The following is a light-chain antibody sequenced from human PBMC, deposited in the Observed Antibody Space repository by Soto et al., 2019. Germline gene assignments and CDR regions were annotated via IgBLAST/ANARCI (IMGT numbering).Light chain of an antibody. Sequence: DIQMTQSPSTLSASVGDRVTITCRASQSIDSWLAWYQQKPGKTPNLLIYEASSLESGVPSRFSGSGSGTEFTLTISSLQHDPFATSYCQQYSTYSAGTFGQGTKVEIK. CDR1: QSIDSW. CDR2: EAS. CDR3: QQYSTYSAGT. J-gene: IGKJ1*01. V-gene: IGKV1-5*03.